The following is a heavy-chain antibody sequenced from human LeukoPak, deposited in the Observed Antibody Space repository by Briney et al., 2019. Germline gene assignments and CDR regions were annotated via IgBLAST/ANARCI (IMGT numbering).Heavy chain of an antibody. CDR3: ARRYCSSTSCFSPFDY. D-gene: IGHD2-2*01. J-gene: IGHJ4*02. CDR1: GFTFSSYA. CDR2: ISGSGGST. V-gene: IGHV3-23*01. Sequence: GGSLRLSCAASGFTFSSYAMSWVRQAPGKGLESVSAISGSGGSTYYADSVKGRFTISRDNSKNTLYLQMNSLRAEDTAVYYCARRYCSSTSCFSPFDYWGQGTLVTVSS.